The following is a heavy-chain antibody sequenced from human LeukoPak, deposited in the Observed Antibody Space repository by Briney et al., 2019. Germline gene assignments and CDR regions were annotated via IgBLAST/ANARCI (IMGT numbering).Heavy chain of an antibody. CDR2: LYYSGSTWST. CDR3: ARQPVRFLELSSPY. Sequence: PSETLSLTCTVSGGSISSRSYYWGWIRQSPGKGLEWVGSLYYSGSTWSTYYNPSLKSRITISEDTSKSQFSLQLSSVTAADTAVYYCARQPVRFLELSSPYWGQGTQVIVSS. V-gene: IGHV4-39*01. CDR1: GGSISSRSYY. D-gene: IGHD3-3*01. J-gene: IGHJ4*02.